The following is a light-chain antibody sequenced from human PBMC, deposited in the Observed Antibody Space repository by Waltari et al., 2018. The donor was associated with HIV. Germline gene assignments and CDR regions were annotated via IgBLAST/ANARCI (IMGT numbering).Light chain of an antibody. CDR2: EVT. CDR1: SSDVGGYNY. CDR3: SSYTSSSTQV. Sequence: QSDLTQPASVSGSPGQSITISCTGTSSDVGGYNYVFWYQQHPGKAPKLMIYEVTNRPSGVSNRFSVSKSGNTASLTISGLQAEDEADYYCSSYTSSSTQVFGTGTKVTVL. V-gene: IGLV2-14*01. J-gene: IGLJ1*01.